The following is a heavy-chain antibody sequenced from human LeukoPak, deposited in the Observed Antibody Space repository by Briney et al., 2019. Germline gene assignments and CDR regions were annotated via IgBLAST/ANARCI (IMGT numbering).Heavy chain of an antibody. Sequence: SETLSLTCSVSSGSMNSYYCSWIRQPPRKGLGWVGYIYYSGRTNYNPSLKRRVNISVDTSKNQFSLKLSSVTAADTAVYYCARHVWLQPFDYWGQGTLVTVSS. J-gene: IGHJ4*02. V-gene: IGHV4-59*08. CDR1: SGSMNSYY. D-gene: IGHD3-9*01. CDR3: ARHVWLQPFDY. CDR2: IYYSGRT.